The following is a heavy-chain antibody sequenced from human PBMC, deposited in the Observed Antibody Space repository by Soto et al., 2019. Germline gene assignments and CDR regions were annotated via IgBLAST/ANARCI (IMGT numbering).Heavy chain of an antibody. D-gene: IGHD3-9*01. Sequence: QVQLQESGPGLVKPSETLSLTCTVSGGSISSYYWSWIRQPQGKGLEWIGYIYYSGSTNYNPSLKSRVTISVDTSKNQFSLKLSSVTAADTAVYYCARGNYDILTDYGMDVWGQGTTVTVSS. CDR1: GGSISSYY. CDR2: IYYSGST. V-gene: IGHV4-59*01. CDR3: ARGNYDILTDYGMDV. J-gene: IGHJ6*02.